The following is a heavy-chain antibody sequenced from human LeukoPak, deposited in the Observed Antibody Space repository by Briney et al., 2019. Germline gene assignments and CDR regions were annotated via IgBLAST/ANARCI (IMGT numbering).Heavy chain of an antibody. J-gene: IGHJ4*02. CDR2: INPSGGST. Sequence: ASVKVSCKASGYTFTSYYMHWVRQAPGQGLEWMGIINPSGGSTSYAQKFQGRVTMTRDTSTSAVYMELSSLRSEDTAVYYCARDWRASFYYYYDSSGYPDYWGQGTLVTVSS. V-gene: IGHV1-46*01. CDR3: ARDWRASFYYYYDSSGYPDY. CDR1: GYTFTSYY. D-gene: IGHD3-22*01.